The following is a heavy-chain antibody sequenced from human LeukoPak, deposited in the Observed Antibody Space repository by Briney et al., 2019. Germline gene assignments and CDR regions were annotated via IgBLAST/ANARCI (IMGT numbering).Heavy chain of an antibody. V-gene: IGHV3-30*02. CDR1: GFTFSSYG. CDR3: AKDSPGYSGYDYFDY. Sequence: AGGSLRLSCAASGFTFSSYGMHWVRQAPGNGLEWVAFIRYDGSNKYYADSVKGRFTISRDNSKNTLYLQMNSLRAEDTAVYYCAKDSPGYSGYDYFDYWGQGTLVTVSS. J-gene: IGHJ4*02. D-gene: IGHD5-12*01. CDR2: IRYDGSNK.